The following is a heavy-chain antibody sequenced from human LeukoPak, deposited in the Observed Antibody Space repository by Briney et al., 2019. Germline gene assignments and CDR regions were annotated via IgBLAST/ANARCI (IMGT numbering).Heavy chain of an antibody. V-gene: IGHV3-66*01. J-gene: IGHJ4*02. D-gene: IGHD1-14*01. CDR3: ASLPPTTFDY. CDR1: GFTVSSNY. Sequence: GGSLRLSCAASGFTVSSNYMSWVCQAPGKGLEWVSVIYSGGSTYYADSVKGRFTISRDNSKNTLYLQMNSLRAEDTAVYYCASLPPTTFDYWGQGTLVTVSS. CDR2: IYSGGST.